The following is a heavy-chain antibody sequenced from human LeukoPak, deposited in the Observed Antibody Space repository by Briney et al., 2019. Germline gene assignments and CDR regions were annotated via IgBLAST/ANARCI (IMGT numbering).Heavy chain of an antibody. V-gene: IGHV1-69-2*01. D-gene: IGHD3-22*01. CDR3: AKQKRDYYDSSGLD. CDR1: GYTFTDYY. J-gene: IGHJ4*02. Sequence: ASVKVSCKVSGYTFTDYYMHWVQQAPGKGLEWMGLVDPEGGETIYAEKFQGRVTITADTSTDTAYMELSSLRSEDTAVYYCAKQKRDYYDSSGLDWGQGTLVTVSS. CDR2: VDPEGGET.